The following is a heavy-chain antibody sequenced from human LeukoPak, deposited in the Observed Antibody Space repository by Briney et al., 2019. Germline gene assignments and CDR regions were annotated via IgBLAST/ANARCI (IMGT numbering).Heavy chain of an antibody. V-gene: IGHV3-49*03. D-gene: IGHD1-14*01. CDR3: TRDRQIQTGFDY. CDR2: MRTKAYHGETT. Sequence: PGRSLRLSCTASGFTFGVYAVVWFRQAPGKGLEWLGFMRTKAYHGETTEYATSVKGRFTISRDDSKNIAYLQMSSLKTEDTAVYYCTRDRQIQTGFDYWGQGTLVTVSS. CDR1: GFTFGVYA. J-gene: IGHJ4*02.